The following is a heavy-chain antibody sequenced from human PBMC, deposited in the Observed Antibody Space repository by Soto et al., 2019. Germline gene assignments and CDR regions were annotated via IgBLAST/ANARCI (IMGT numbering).Heavy chain of an antibody. J-gene: IGHJ6*02. V-gene: IGHV3-9*01. Sequence: EVQLVESGGGLVQPGRSLRLSCAASGFTFDDYAMHWVRQTPGKGLEWVSSISWNSGRIDYADSVKGRFTVSRDNAKNSLFLQMNSLRAEDTALYYCAKDIGYSYGPYYYDGMDVWGQGTTVTVSS. D-gene: IGHD5-18*01. CDR2: ISWNSGRI. CDR3: AKDIGYSYGPYYYDGMDV. CDR1: GFTFDDYA.